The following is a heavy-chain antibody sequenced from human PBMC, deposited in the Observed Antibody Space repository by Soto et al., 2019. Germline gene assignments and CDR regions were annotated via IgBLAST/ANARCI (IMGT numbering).Heavy chain of an antibody. CDR2: IYSGGST. CDR1: GFTVSSNY. J-gene: IGHJ4*02. V-gene: IGHV3-53*01. D-gene: IGHD6-13*01. CDR3: ARDRAAARAFDY. Sequence: GGSLRLSCAASGFTVSSNYMSWVRQAPGKGLEWVSVIYSGGSTYYADSVKGRFTISRDNSKNTLYLQMNSLRAEDTAVYYCARDRAAARAFDYWGQGTLVTVSS.